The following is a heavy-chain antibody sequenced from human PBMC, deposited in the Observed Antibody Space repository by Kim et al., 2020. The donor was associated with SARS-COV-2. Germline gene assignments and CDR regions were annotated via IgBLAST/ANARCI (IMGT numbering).Heavy chain of an antibody. J-gene: IGHJ6*03. D-gene: IGHD6-13*01. CDR2: IYPGDSDT. V-gene: IGHV5-51*01. Sequence: GESLQISCQGSGYSFTSYWIGWVRQMPGKGLEWMGIIYPGDSDTRYSPSFQGQVTISADKSISTAYLQWSSLKASDTAMYYCARSPFDIAAAGTTYYYMDVWGKGTTVTVSS. CDR3: ARSPFDIAAAGTTYYYMDV. CDR1: GYSFTSYW.